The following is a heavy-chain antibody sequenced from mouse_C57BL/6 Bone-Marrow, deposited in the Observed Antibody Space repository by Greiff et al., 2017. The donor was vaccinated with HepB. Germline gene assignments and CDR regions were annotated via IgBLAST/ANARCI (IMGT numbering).Heavy chain of an antibody. CDR3: ARPYYYGSRGAWFAY. J-gene: IGHJ3*01. D-gene: IGHD1-1*01. CDR1: GYTFTSYW. V-gene: IGHV1-69*01. Sequence: QVQLQQPGAELVMPGASVKLSCKASGYTFTSYWMHWVKQRPGQGLEWIGEIDPSDSYTNYNQKFKGKSTLTVDKSSSTAYMQLSSLTSEDSAVYYCARPYYYGSRGAWFAYWGQVTLVTVSA. CDR2: IDPSDSYT.